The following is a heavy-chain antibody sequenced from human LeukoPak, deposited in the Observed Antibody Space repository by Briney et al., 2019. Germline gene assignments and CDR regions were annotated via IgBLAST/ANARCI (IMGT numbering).Heavy chain of an antibody. CDR2: IYSTGST. CDR1: GGSISSYY. Sequence: PQTLSLTCTVSGGSISSYYWSWIRQPAGKGLEWIGRIYSTGSTNYNPSLKSRVTMSVDTSKNQFSLRLRSVTAADTAVYYCARQIASAGTAGFDFWGQGALVTVSS. J-gene: IGHJ4*02. D-gene: IGHD6-13*01. CDR3: ARQIASAGTAGFDF. V-gene: IGHV4-4*07.